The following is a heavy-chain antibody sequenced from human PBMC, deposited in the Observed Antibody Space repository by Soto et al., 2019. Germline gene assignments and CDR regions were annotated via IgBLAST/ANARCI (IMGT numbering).Heavy chain of an antibody. CDR1: GGSISSSSYY. J-gene: IGHJ5*02. CDR2: IYYSGST. V-gene: IGHV4-39*01. CDR3: ARHNVDTAMAIHPLGVDP. Sequence: QLQLQESGPGLVKPSETLSLTCTVSGGSISSSSYYWGWIRQPPGKGLEWIGSIYYSGSTYYNPSLKSRVTISVDTSKNQFSLKLSSVTAADTAVYYCARHNVDTAMAIHPLGVDPWGQGTLVTVSS. D-gene: IGHD5-18*01.